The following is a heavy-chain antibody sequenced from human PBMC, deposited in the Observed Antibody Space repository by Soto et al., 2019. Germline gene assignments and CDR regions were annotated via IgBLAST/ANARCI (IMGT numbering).Heavy chain of an antibody. V-gene: IGHV3-30*18. CDR2: ISYDGGNK. J-gene: IGHJ4*02. CDR3: AKSPSVAGTSKRDDY. Sequence: PGGSLRLSCAASGFTFSSYGVHWVRQAPGKGLEWVAVISYDGGNKYYADSVKGRFTISRDSSKNTLYLQMNSLRAEDTAVYYCAKSPSVAGTSKRDDYWGQGTLVTVSS. CDR1: GFTFSSYG. D-gene: IGHD6-19*01.